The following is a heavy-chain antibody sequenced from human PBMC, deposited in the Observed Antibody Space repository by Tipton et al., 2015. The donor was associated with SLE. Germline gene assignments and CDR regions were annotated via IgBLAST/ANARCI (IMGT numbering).Heavy chain of an antibody. CDR2: IYYSGST. CDR1: GGSISSGDYY. Sequence: TLSLTCTVSGGSISSGDYYWSWIRQPPGKGLEWIGYIYYSGSTYYNPSLKSRVTISVDTSKNQFSLKLSSVTAADTAVYYCARYTSSIPSLDYYGMDVWGQGATVTVSS. D-gene: IGHD6-6*01. V-gene: IGHV4-30-4*01. J-gene: IGHJ6*02. CDR3: ARYTSSIPSLDYYGMDV.